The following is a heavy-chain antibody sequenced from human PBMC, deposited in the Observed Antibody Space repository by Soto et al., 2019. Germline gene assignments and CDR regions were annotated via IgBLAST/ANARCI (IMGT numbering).Heavy chain of an antibody. J-gene: IGHJ6*02. CDR2: TYNSGSA. CDR1: GGSISSGGYS. V-gene: IGHV4-30-2*06. CDR3: ARDSYGMDV. Sequence: SETLSLTCTVSGGSISSGGYSWTWIRQSPGKGLEWLGYTYNSGSAYYNPSLKSRVTISVDRSKNQFSLNVTSVTAADTAVYYCARDSYGMDVWGQGTTVTVSS.